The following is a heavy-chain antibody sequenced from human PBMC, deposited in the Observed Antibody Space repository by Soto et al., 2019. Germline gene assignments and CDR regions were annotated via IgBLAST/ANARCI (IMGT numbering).Heavy chain of an antibody. D-gene: IGHD6-19*01. CDR3: ARGVGGWYFSEAFDI. CDR2: IYSGGST. Sequence: EVQLVETGPPPPHPGGSLRLSCAASGFTVSSNYMSWVRQAPGKGLEWVSVIYSGGSTYYADSVKGRFTISRDNSKNTLYLQMNSMRAEDTAVYYCARGVGGWYFSEAFDIWGQGTMVTVSS. J-gene: IGHJ3*02. CDR1: GFTVSSNY. V-gene: IGHV3-53*02.